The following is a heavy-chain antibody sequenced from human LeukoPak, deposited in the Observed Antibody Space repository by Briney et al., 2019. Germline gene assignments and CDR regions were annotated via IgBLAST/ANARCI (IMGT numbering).Heavy chain of an antibody. V-gene: IGHV3-23*01. CDR3: AKDPFYYGTGGPT. CDR2: IGHTLGST. D-gene: IGHD3-10*01. Sequence: PGGSLRLSCAPSGFTVSDYAMSWVRQAPGKGLEWVSSIGHTLGSTYYTESVKGRFIISRDSSKNTVFLRMNSLRADDTAVYYCAKDPFYYGTGGPTWGQGTLVTVSS. CDR1: GFTVSDYA. J-gene: IGHJ4*02.